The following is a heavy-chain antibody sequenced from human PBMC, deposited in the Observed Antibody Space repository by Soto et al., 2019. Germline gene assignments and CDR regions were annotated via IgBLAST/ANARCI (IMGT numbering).Heavy chain of an antibody. D-gene: IGHD3-10*01. J-gene: IGHJ6*02. CDR3: ARMAQGDVGSDGFDYYDGMDV. CDR2: IYSGGST. Sequence: EVQLVESGGGLIQPGGSLRLSCAASGFTVSSNYMSWVRQAPGKGPEWVSVIYSGGSTYYADSVKGRFTISRDNSKNTLYLQMNGLRAEDTAVYYCARMAQGDVGSDGFDYYDGMDVWGQGATVTVAS. CDR1: GFTVSSNY. V-gene: IGHV3-53*01.